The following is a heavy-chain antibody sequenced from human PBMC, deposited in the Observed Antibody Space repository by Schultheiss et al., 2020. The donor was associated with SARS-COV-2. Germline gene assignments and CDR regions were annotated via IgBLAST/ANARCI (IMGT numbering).Heavy chain of an antibody. D-gene: IGHD5-12*01. V-gene: IGHV4-38-2*02. J-gene: IGHJ5*02. CDR1: GGSISSGYY. Sequence: GSLRLSCTVSGGSISSGYYWGWIRQPPGKGLEWIGSIYHSGSTYYNPSLKSRVTISVDTSKNQFSLKLSSVTAADTAVYYCARDRGGYSWFDPWGQGTLVTVSS. CDR2: IYHSGST. CDR3: ARDRGGYSWFDP.